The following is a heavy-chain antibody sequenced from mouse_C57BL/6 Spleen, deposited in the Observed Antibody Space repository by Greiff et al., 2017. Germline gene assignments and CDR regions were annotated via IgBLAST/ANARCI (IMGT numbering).Heavy chain of an antibody. Sequence: QVQLQQPGAELVKPGASVKLSCKASGYTFTSYWMHWVKQRPGQGLEWIGMIHPNSGSTNYNEKFKSKATLTVDKSSSTAYMQLSSLTSEDSAVYYCARGGLRGYYFDYWGQGTTLTVSS. CDR2: IHPNSGST. J-gene: IGHJ2*01. D-gene: IGHD2-4*01. CDR1: GYTFTSYW. V-gene: IGHV1-64*01. CDR3: ARGGLRGYYFDY.